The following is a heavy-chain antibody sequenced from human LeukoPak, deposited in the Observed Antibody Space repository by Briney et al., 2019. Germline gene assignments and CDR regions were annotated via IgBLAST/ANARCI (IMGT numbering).Heavy chain of an antibody. CDR3: ARVLSGYVYYFDY. J-gene: IGHJ4*02. Sequence: AETLSLNCTVSGGSISSSSYYWGWIRQPPGKGLEWIGSSYYSGSTYYNPSLTRRVTISVATYKNQFSLKLSSVADADAAVYYCARVLSGYVYYFDYWGQGTLVTVSS. V-gene: IGHV4-39*07. CDR2: SYYSGST. CDR1: GGSISSSSYY. D-gene: IGHD5-12*01.